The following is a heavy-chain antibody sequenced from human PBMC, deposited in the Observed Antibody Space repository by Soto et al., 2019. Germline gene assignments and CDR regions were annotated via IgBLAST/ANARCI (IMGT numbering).Heavy chain of an antibody. J-gene: IGHJ3*02. Sequence: QVQLVESGGGVVQPGRSLRLSCAASEFTFSDYAMHWVRQAPGKGLEWVAVISDDGYKVFYADSMKDRLTISRDNSKSTLFLQLTSLGPEDTALYYCARAHYHDSSGPNGHAFDIWGQGTLVTVSS. D-gene: IGHD3-22*01. CDR2: ISDDGYKV. V-gene: IGHV3-30-3*01. CDR1: EFTFSDYA. CDR3: ARAHYHDSSGPNGHAFDI.